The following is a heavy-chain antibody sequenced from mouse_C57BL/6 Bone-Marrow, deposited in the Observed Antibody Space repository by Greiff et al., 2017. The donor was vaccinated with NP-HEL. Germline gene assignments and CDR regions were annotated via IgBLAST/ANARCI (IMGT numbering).Heavy chain of an antibody. J-gene: IGHJ4*01. Sequence: EVHLVESGGDLVKPGGSLKLSCAASGFTFSSYGMSWVRQTPDKRLEWVATISSGGSYTYYPDSVKGRFTISRDNAKNTLYLQMSSLKSEDTAMYYCARSLYGSSYDYAMDYWGQGTSVTVSS. D-gene: IGHD1-1*01. CDR2: ISSGGSYT. CDR3: ARSLYGSSYDYAMDY. CDR1: GFTFSSYG. V-gene: IGHV5-6*01.